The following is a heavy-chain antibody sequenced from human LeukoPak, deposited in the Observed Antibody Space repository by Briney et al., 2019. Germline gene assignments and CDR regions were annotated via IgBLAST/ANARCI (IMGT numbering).Heavy chain of an antibody. D-gene: IGHD6-13*01. CDR3: ARGSPLVRPPSGYFDY. J-gene: IGHJ4*02. Sequence: ASVKASCKASGYTFTSSGISWLRQAPGQGLEWMGWISAYNGNTNYAQKLQGRVTMTTDTSTSTAYMELRSLRSDDTAVYYCARGSPLVRPPSGYFDYWGQGTLVTVSS. CDR2: ISAYNGNT. V-gene: IGHV1-18*04. CDR1: GYTFTSSG.